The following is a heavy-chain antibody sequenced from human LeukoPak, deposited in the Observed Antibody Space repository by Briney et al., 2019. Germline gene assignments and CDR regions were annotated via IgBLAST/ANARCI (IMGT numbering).Heavy chain of an antibody. V-gene: IGHV4-31*03. Sequence: PSETLSLTCTVSGGSISSGGYYWSWIRQHPGKGLEWIGYIYYSGSTYYNPSLKSRVTISVDTSKNQFSLKLSSVTAADTAVYYCARGPYSSSSLDYWGQGTLVTVSS. CDR2: IYYSGST. J-gene: IGHJ4*02. D-gene: IGHD6-6*01. CDR3: ARGPYSSSSLDY. CDR1: GGSISSGGYY.